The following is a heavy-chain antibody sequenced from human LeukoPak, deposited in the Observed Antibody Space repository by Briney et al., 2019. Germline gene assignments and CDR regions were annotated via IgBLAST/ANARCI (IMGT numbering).Heavy chain of an antibody. CDR3: ARDYGSGSIVFDY. CDR2: ISGTGDAT. Sequence: PGGSLRLSCAASGFTFSNYALSWVRQAPGKGLEWVSAISGTGDATWYPDSVKGRFTISRDKSKNTVYLQMNSLRVEDTALYYCARDYGSGSIVFDYWGQGTLVTVSS. CDR1: GFTFSNYA. V-gene: IGHV3-23*01. J-gene: IGHJ4*02. D-gene: IGHD3-10*01.